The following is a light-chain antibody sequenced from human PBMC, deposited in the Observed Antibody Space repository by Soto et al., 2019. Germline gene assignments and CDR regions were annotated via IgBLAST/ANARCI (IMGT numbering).Light chain of an antibody. CDR2: RAS. V-gene: IGKV3-15*01. J-gene: IGKJ4*01. Sequence: EIVMTQFPATLSVSPGERATLSCSASQSVSSDLAWYQQKPGQAPRLLIFRASTRATGIPARFSGSGSGTEFTLTISSLQSEDFAVYYCQQYNNWSVFGGGTKVEIK. CDR3: QQYNNWSV. CDR1: QSVSSD.